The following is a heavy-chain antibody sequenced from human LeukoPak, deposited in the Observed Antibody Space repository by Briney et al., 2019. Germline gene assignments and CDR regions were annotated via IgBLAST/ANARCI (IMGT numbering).Heavy chain of an antibody. CDR3: ARDYSLGIAVATSDY. J-gene: IGHJ4*02. Sequence: ASVKVSCKASGGTFSSYAISWVRQAPGQGLEWMGRIIPILGIANYAQKFQGRVTITADKSTSTAYMELSSLRSEDTAVYYCARDYSLGIAVATSDYWGQGTLLTVSS. CDR1: GGTFSSYA. V-gene: IGHV1-69*04. CDR2: IIPILGIA. D-gene: IGHD6-19*01.